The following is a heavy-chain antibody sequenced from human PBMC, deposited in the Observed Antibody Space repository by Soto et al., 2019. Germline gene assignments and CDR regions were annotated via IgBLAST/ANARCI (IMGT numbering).Heavy chain of an antibody. CDR2: ITPIIGTT. D-gene: IGHD3-10*01. CDR1: EGTLKPYA. CDR3: ATDRDHSYHS. Sequence: GASVKVSCKASEGTLKPYAITWVRQAPGHGLEWVGGITPIIGTTTSAEKFQGRLSITTDESTTTAYMELSSLRFDDTAVYYCATDRDHSYHSWGQGTLVTSPQ. V-gene: IGHV1-69*05. J-gene: IGHJ4*02.